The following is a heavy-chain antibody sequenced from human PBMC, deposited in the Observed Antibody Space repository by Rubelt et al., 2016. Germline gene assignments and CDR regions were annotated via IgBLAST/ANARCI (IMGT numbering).Heavy chain of an antibody. V-gene: IGHV1-46*01. J-gene: IGHJ4*02. CDR1: GYTFIAYY. CDR3: ARDLTSSHPFDY. CDR2: INPSGGST. D-gene: IGHD2-2*01. Sequence: QVQLVQSGAEVKEPGASVKVSCKASGYTFIAYYIHWLRQAPGQGLEWMGIINPSGGSTNYEQKFQGRVTMTRDTSTNTVYMELSSLRSEDTAVYYCARDLTSSHPFDYWGQGTLVTVSS.